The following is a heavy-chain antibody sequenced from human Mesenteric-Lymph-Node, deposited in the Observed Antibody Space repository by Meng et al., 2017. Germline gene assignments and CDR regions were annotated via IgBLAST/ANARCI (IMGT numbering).Heavy chain of an antibody. CDR3: AKVDLLIYGDYDY. Sequence: GESLKISCAASGFTFNTYTMHWVRQAPGKGLEWVAGIAYDGSDKYYVDSVKGRFTISRDISKNTLYLQMNSLRAEDTAVYYCAKVDLLIYGDYDYWGQGTLVTVSS. CDR2: IAYDGSDK. D-gene: IGHD4-17*01. J-gene: IGHJ4*02. CDR1: GFTFNTYT. V-gene: IGHV3-30*04.